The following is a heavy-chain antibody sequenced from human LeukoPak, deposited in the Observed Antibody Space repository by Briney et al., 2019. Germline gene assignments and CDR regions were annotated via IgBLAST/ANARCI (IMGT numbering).Heavy chain of an antibody. CDR1: GGSISSYY. D-gene: IGHD3-10*01. CDR3: ARDRFTMVRGVICGYYYYYYMDV. CDR2: IYTSGST. J-gene: IGHJ6*03. Sequence: KSSETLSLTCTVPGGSISSYYRSWIRQPAGKGLEWIGRIYTSGSTNYNPSLKSRVTMSVDTSKNQFSLKLSSVTAADTAVYYCARDRFTMVRGVICGYYYYYYMDVWGKGTTVTVSS. V-gene: IGHV4-4*07.